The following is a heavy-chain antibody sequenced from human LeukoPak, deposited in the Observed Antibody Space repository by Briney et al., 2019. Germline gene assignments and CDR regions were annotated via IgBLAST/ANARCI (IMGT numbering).Heavy chain of an antibody. CDR2: MSYDESFD. V-gene: IGHV3-30*18. CDR1: GFNFRDYG. Sequence: GGSLRLSCVASGFNFRDYGIHWVRQAPGKGLEWVAAMSYDESFDYYGESEKGRFIISRDNSMNTVYLQMNSLRVADTAVYFCAKERQRGISYGGGPFDSRGQGILVTVSS. J-gene: IGHJ4*02. D-gene: IGHD3-16*01. CDR3: AKERQRGISYGGGPFDS.